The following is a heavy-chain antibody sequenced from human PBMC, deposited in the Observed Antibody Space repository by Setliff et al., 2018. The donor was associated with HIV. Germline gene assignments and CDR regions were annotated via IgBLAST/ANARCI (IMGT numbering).Heavy chain of an antibody. V-gene: IGHV3-30*02. J-gene: IGHJ4*02. Sequence: GGSLRLSCAASGFSFSSYAMHWVRQTPGKGLEWVAIIFHDGSNKYYADSVKGRFTISRDNSKNTLYLQMDSLRPEDSAFYYCSASENFDFWGQGTLVTVSS. CDR1: GFSFSSYA. CDR3: SASENFDF. CDR2: IFHDGSNK.